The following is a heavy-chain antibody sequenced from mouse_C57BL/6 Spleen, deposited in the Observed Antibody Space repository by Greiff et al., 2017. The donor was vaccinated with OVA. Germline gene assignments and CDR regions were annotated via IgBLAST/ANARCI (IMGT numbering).Heavy chain of an antibody. D-gene: IGHD1-1*01. Sequence: EVKLVESGGGLVKPGGSLKLSCAASGFTFSDYGMHWVRQAPEKGLEWVAYISSGSSTIYYADTVKGRFTISRDNAKNTLFLQMTSLRSEDTAMYYGARDYYGSSYGYYAMDYWGQGTSVTVSS. CDR1: GFTFSDYG. J-gene: IGHJ4*01. CDR2: ISSGSSTI. V-gene: IGHV5-17*01. CDR3: ARDYYGSSYGYYAMDY.